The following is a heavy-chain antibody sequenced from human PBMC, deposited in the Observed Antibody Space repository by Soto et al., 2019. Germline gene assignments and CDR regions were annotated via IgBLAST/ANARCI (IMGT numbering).Heavy chain of an antibody. J-gene: IGHJ4*02. D-gene: IGHD4-17*01. CDR1: GGSISSSTYY. CDR2: IYQSGST. V-gene: IGHV4-39*01. Sequence: SETLSLTCTVSGGSISSSTYYWGWIRQPPGKGLEWIGNIYQSGSTYYNPSLKRRVTISVDTSKNQFSLKLSSVTAADTAIYYCADDYGDYYFASWGQGTLVTVSS. CDR3: ADDYGDYYFAS.